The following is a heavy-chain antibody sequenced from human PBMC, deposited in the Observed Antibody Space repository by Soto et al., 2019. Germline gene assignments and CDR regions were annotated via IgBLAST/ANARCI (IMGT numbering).Heavy chain of an antibody. CDR2: LYYSGSP. CDR3: ARGAYYYAFKY. V-gene: IGHV4-59*01. D-gene: IGHD3-10*01. CDR1: GGSISSYY. J-gene: IGHJ4*02. Sequence: SETLSLTCTVSGGSISSYYWSWIRQPPGKGPEWIGYLYYSGSPTYNPSLKSRVTISVDTSKNQLSLRLSSVTAADTAVYYCARGAYYYAFKYWGQGTPVTVSS.